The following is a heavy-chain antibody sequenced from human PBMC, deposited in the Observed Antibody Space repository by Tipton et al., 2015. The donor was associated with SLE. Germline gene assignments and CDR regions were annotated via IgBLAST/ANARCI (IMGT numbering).Heavy chain of an antibody. V-gene: IGHV4-38-2*02. Sequence: TLSLTCSVSGYSISSAYYWGWIRQPPGKGLESIGIVYHSGSTYYNPSLKSRVTMSLDRSKNQFSLKLSSVTAADTAVYYCARGGILTGYYPNFDYWGQGTLVTVSS. CDR3: ARGGILTGYYPNFDY. CDR1: GYSISSAYY. D-gene: IGHD3-9*01. CDR2: VYHSGST. J-gene: IGHJ4*02.